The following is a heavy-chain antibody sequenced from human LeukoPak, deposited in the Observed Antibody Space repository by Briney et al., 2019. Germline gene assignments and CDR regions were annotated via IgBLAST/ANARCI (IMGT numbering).Heavy chain of an antibody. V-gene: IGHV3-53*01. Sequence: GGSLRLSCAASGFTVSSNYMSWVRQAPGKGLEWVSVIYSGGSTYYADSVKGRFTISRDNSKNTLYLQMNSLRAEDTAVYYCARDRVGTMRRYFDYWGQGTLVTVSS. CDR1: GFTVSSNY. CDR2: IYSGGST. CDR3: ARDRVGTMRRYFDY. D-gene: IGHD3-22*01. J-gene: IGHJ4*02.